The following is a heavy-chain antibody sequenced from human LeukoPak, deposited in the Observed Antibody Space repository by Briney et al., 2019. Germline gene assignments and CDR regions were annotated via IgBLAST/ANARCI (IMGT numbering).Heavy chain of an antibody. CDR2: ISVSGGST. CDR1: GFTFSSYA. V-gene: IGHV3-23*01. J-gene: IGHJ6*02. D-gene: IGHD6-19*01. Sequence: GGSLRLSCAASGFTFSSYAMSWVRQAPGKGLEWVSAISVSGGSTYYADSVKGRFTISRDNSKNTLYLQMNSLRAEDTAVYYCAKEIAVAGTNYYYGMDVWGQGTTVTVSS. CDR3: AKEIAVAGTNYYYGMDV.